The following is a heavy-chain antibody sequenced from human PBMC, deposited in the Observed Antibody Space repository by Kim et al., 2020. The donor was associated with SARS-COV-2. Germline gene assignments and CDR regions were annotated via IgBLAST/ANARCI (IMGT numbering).Heavy chain of an antibody. J-gene: IGHJ4*02. V-gene: IGHV3-30*18. CDR3: AKETGATVEELDY. D-gene: IGHD4-4*01. CDR2: ISYDGSNK. Sequence: GGSLRLSCAASGFTFSSYGMHWVRQAPGKGLEWVAVISYDGSNKYYADSVKGRFTISRDNSKNTLYLQMNSLRAEDTAVYYCAKETGATVEELDYWGQGTLVTVSS. CDR1: GFTFSSYG.